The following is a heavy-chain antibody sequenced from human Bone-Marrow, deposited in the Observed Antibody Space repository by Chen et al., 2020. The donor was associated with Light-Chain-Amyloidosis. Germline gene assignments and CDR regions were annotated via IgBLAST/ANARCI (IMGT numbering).Heavy chain of an antibody. D-gene: IGHD1-20*01. CDR2: INSDGSST. CDR1: GFTFSSYW. V-gene: IGHV3-74*01. Sequence: EVQLVESGGGLVQPGGSLRISCAASGFTFSSYWIHWVRQAPGKGLVWVSRINSDGSSTSYADSVKGRFTISRDNAKNTLYLQMSSLRAEDTAVYYCTTQGVITGMRYWGQGTLVTVSS. CDR3: TTQGVITGMRY. J-gene: IGHJ4*02.